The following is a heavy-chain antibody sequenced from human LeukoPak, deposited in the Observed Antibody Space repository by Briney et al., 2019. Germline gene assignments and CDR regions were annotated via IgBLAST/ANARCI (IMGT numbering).Heavy chain of an antibody. Sequence: GGSLRLSCAPSGFTFSNYDMIWVRQAPGKGLEWVSSIRGTGGGGNTYSADSVKGLFTTSRDDSKSTLFLQMHSLTGEDTAVYYCTRNGGGLGYWGQGALVIVSS. CDR3: TRNGGGLGY. CDR1: GFTFSNYD. V-gene: IGHV3-23*01. D-gene: IGHD3-16*01. CDR2: IRGTGGGGNT. J-gene: IGHJ4*02.